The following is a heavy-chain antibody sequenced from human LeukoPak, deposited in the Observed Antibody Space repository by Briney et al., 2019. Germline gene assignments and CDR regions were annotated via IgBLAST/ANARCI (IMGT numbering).Heavy chain of an antibody. V-gene: IGHV2-70*04. CDR3: ARIGGGDYDY. CDR1: GFSLSTSGMR. Sequence: SGPTLVNPTQTLTLTCTFSGFSLSTSGMRVSWIRQPPGKALEWLARIDWDDDKFYTTSLKTRLTISKDTSKNQVVLTVTNMDPVDTATYYCARIGGGDYDYWGQGTLVTVSS. D-gene: IGHD4-17*01. J-gene: IGHJ4*02. CDR2: IDWDDDK.